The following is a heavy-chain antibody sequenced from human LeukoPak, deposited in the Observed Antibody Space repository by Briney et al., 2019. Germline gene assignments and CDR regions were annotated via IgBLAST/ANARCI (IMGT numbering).Heavy chain of an antibody. CDR3: ARFAAGGSYYYYMDV. V-gene: IGHV3-7*01. CDR2: IKQDGSEK. J-gene: IGHJ6*03. Sequence: PGGSLRLSCAASGFTFSSHWMNWVRQAPGKGLEWVANIKQDGSEKYYVDSVKGRFTISRDNAKNSLYLQMNSLRADDTAVYYCARFAAGGSYYYYMDVWGKGTTVTVSS. CDR1: GFTFSSHW. D-gene: IGHD6-25*01.